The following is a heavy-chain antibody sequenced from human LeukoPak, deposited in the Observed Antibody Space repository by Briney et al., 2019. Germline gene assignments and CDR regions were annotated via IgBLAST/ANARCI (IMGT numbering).Heavy chain of an antibody. Sequence: ASVKVSCKASGYTFTSYYMHWVRQAPGEGLEWMGIINPSGGSTSYAQKFQGRVTMTRDMSTTTDYMELSSLRSEDTAVYYCARDNSVGDIAWWFDPWGQGTLVTVSS. V-gene: IGHV1-46*01. CDR3: ARDNSVGDIAWWFDP. CDR1: GYTFTSYY. J-gene: IGHJ5*02. CDR2: INPSGGST. D-gene: IGHD3-16*02.